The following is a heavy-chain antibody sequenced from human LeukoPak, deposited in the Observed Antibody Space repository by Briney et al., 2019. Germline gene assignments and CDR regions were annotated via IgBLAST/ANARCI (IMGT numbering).Heavy chain of an antibody. CDR1: GFTFSSYS. CDR2: ITSSSNI. D-gene: IGHD6-6*01. CDR3: ARSANPGVHEFDP. V-gene: IGHV3-48*02. J-gene: IGHJ5*02. Sequence: PGGSLRLPCAASGFTFSSYSMNWVRQAPGKGLEWLSYITSSSNINYADSVKGRFTISRDNAKNSLYLQMNSLRDEDTAVYYCARSANPGVHEFDPWGQGTLVTVSS.